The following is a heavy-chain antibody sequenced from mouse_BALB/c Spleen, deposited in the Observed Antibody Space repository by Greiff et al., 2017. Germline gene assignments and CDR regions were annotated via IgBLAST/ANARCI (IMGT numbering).Heavy chain of an antibody. J-gene: IGHJ4*01. CDR2: INPSSGYT. CDR1: GYTFTSYT. D-gene: IGHD2-3*01. Sequence: VQLVESAAELARPGASVKMSCKASGYTFTSYTMHWVKQRPGQGLEWIGYINPSSGYTEYNQKFKDKTTLTADKSSSTAYMQLSSLTSEDSAVYYCARRGLYDGYYGAMDYWGQGTSVTVSS. V-gene: IGHV1-4*02. CDR3: ARRGLYDGYYGAMDY.